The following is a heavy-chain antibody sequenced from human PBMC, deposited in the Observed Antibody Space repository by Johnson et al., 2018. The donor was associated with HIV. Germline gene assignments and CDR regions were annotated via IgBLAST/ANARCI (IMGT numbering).Heavy chain of an antibody. J-gene: IGHJ3*02. CDR3: TKGIVVGTPHDAFDI. CDR1: GFTFSSYG. CDR2: INSDGSST. V-gene: IGHV3-74*02. D-gene: IGHD2-21*01. Sequence: EVQLVESGGGVVQPGRSLRLSCAASGFTFSSYGMHWVRQAPGKGLEWVSRINSDGSSTSYADSVKGRFTISRDNAKNSLYLQMNRLKPEDTALYYCTKGIVVGTPHDAFDIWGQGTMVTVSS.